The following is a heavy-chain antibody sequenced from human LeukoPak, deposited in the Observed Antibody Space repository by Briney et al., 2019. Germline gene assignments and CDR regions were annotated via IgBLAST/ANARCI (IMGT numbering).Heavy chain of an antibody. Sequence: QSGGTLRLSCAASAFTFSDYAMNWVRQAPGKGLEWVSSISGSGGNTYYADSVKGRFTISRDNSKNTVDLQMNGLRAEDTAVYYCARAVTWIDPWGQGTLVIVYS. V-gene: IGHV3-23*01. J-gene: IGHJ5*02. CDR3: ARAVTWIDP. CDR1: AFTFSDYA. CDR2: ISGSGGNT.